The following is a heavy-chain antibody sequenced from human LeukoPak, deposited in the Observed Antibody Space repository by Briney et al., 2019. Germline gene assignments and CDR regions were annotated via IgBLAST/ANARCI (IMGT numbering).Heavy chain of an antibody. Sequence: GGSLRLSCAASGFTFSSYSMNWVRQAPGKGLEWVSSISSSSSYIYYADSVKGRFTISRDNAKNSLYLQMNSLRAEDTAVYYCARDPSIDRSSWYFYSVGDAFDIWGQGTMVTVSS. J-gene: IGHJ3*02. CDR3: ARDPSIDRSSWYFYSVGDAFDI. CDR1: GFTFSSYS. D-gene: IGHD6-13*01. CDR2: ISSSSSYI. V-gene: IGHV3-21*01.